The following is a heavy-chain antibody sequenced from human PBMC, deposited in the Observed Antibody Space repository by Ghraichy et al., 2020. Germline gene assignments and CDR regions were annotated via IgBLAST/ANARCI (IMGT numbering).Heavy chain of an antibody. V-gene: IGHV3-48*01. CDR1: GFTFSHYG. D-gene: IGHD3-16*02. CDR3: AREVIQVGGPDF. J-gene: IGHJ4*02. CDR2: ISVSSTTI. Sequence: GESLNISCAASGFTFSHYGMIWVRQAPGKGLEWISYISVSSTTIYYADSVKGRFSISRDNAKNSLYLELHSLRAEDTALYYCAREVIQVGGPDFWGQGTLVTVSS.